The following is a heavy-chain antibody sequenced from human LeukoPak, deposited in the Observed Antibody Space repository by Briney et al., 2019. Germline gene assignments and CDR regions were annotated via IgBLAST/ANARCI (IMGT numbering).Heavy chain of an antibody. CDR3: ARARILGAQWLRDTFDI. J-gene: IGHJ3*02. CDR1: GFTFSSYD. CDR2: ISKSGSII. D-gene: IGHD1-26*01. Sequence: GGSLRLSCAASGFTFSSYDMNWVRQAPGKGLEWVSYISKSGSIIYYADSVKGRFTISRDNAKNSLYLQMSSLRAEATAVYYCARARILGAQWLRDTFDIWGQGTMVTVSS. V-gene: IGHV3-48*03.